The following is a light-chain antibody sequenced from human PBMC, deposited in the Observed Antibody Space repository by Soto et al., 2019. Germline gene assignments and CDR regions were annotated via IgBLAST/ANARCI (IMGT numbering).Light chain of an antibody. CDR2: EVS. J-gene: IGLJ1*01. CDR1: SSDVGSYNL. CDR3: SSYAGSSTYV. V-gene: IGLV2-23*02. Sequence: QAVVTQPASVSGSPGQSITISCTGTSSDVGSYNLVSWYQQHPGKAPKLMIYEVSKRPSGVSNRFSGSKSGNTASLTISGFQAEDEADYYCSSYAGSSTYVFGTGTKLTVL.